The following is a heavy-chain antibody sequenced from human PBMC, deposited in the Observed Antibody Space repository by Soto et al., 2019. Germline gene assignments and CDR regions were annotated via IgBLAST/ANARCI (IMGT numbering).Heavy chain of an antibody. V-gene: IGHV4-4*02. CDR2: IYRTGST. D-gene: IGHD1-7*01. CDR1: GGSFTSNNW. Sequence: QVQLQESGPGLVKPSGTLSLTCAVSGGSFTSNNWWTWVRQPPGQGLEWIGEIYRTGSTNYNPSLKGRVTISLDKSENQFSLTVTSLTAADTAVYYSASRDPGTSVDYWGQGTLVTVSS. J-gene: IGHJ4*02. CDR3: ASRDPGTSVDY.